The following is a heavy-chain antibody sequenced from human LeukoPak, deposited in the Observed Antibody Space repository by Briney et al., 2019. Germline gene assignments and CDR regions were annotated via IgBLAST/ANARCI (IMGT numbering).Heavy chain of an antibody. CDR1: GYNFLRYW. J-gene: IGHJ4*02. Sequence: GESLKISCKGSGYNFLRYWIGWVRQMPGKGLEWMGIMYPGDFDTRYGPSFQGQVTISADTSISTAYPQWSSLKASDTAMYYCARREAYCTGGNCYGIDYWGQGTLVTVSS. CDR3: ARREAYCTGGNCYGIDY. V-gene: IGHV5-51*01. D-gene: IGHD2-15*01. CDR2: MYPGDFDT.